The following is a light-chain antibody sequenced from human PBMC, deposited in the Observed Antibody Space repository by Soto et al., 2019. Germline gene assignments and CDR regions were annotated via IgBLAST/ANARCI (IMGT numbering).Light chain of an antibody. V-gene: IGLV2-14*01. CDR3: SSYTDSSNYV. J-gene: IGLJ1*01. Sequence: QSALTQPASVSGSPGQSITISRTGTSSDLAIYNYVSWYQQQPGKAPKLMIYQVTNRPSGVSNRFSGSRSGNTASLTISGLQAEDEAEYYCSSYTDSSNYVFGTGTKVTVL. CDR1: SSDLAIYNY. CDR2: QVT.